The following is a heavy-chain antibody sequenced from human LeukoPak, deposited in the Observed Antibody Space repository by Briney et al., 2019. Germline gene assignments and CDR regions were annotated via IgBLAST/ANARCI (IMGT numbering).Heavy chain of an antibody. Sequence: PGGSLRLSCAASGFTFSSYAMTWVRQAPGKGLEWVSPISGGGSITYSADSVKGRFTISRDDSKNTLYLQMNSLRAEDTALYYCAKGEDYGDYVDLDFWGQGTLVSVSS. J-gene: IGHJ4*02. CDR3: AKGEDYGDYVDLDF. CDR2: ISGGGSIT. D-gene: IGHD4-17*01. CDR1: GFTFSSYA. V-gene: IGHV3-23*01.